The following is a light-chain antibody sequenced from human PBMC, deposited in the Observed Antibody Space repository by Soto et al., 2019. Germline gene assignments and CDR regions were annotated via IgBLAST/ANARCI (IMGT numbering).Light chain of an antibody. V-gene: IGKV3-20*01. CDR2: GAS. CDR3: QQYDSSPLT. CDR1: HDINSKY. Sequence: EILLTQSPGALSLSPGERATLSCRASHDINSKYLAWYQQKPGLAPRLLIFGASSRATGIPDRFSGSGSGTDFTLTISRLETADSAVYYCQQYDSSPLTFGGGTKVEIK. J-gene: IGKJ4*01.